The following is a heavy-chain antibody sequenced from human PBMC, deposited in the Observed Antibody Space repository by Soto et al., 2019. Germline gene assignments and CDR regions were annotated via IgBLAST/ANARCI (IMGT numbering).Heavy chain of an antibody. D-gene: IGHD6-13*01. CDR1: GYTFTSYG. Sequence: GASVKVSCKASGYTFTSYGISWVRQATGQGLEWMGWISAYNGNTNYAQKLQGRVTMTTDTSTSTAYMELRSLRSDDTAVYYCARDRGAAAGTWIWFDPWGQGPLVTVSS. CDR3: ARDRGAAAGTWIWFDP. V-gene: IGHV1-18*01. CDR2: ISAYNGNT. J-gene: IGHJ5*02.